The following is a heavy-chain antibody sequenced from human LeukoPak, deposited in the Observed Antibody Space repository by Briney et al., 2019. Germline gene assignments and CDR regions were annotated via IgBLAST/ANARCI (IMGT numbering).Heavy chain of an antibody. CDR1: GGSISSYY. CDR2: IYYSGST. CDR3: ARGARPGYCGSTSCYAGDAFDI. Sequence: SETLSLTCTVSGGSISSYYWSWIRQPPGKGLEWIGYIYYSGSTNYNPSLKSRVTISVDTSKNQFSLKLSSVTAADTAVYYCARGARPGYCGSTSCYAGDAFDIWGQGTMVTVSS. D-gene: IGHD2-2*01. J-gene: IGHJ3*02. V-gene: IGHV4-59*01.